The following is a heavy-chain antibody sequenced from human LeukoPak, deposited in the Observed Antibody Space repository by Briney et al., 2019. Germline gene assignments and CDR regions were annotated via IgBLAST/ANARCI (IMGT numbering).Heavy chain of an antibody. D-gene: IGHD3-22*01. CDR2: INAGNGNT. Sequence: ASVKVSCKAYEYTFTRYVMHWVRQAPGQRLEWMGWINAGNGNTKYSQKFQGRVTITRDTSASTVYMELSSLTSEDTAVYYCARAYYYDSSGYPNFDYWGQGTLVTVSS. CDR1: EYTFTRYV. V-gene: IGHV1-3*01. J-gene: IGHJ4*02. CDR3: ARAYYYDSSGYPNFDY.